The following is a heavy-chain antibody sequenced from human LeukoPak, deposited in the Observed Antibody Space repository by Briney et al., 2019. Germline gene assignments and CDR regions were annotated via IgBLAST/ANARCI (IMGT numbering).Heavy chain of an antibody. D-gene: IGHD3-10*01. V-gene: IGHV1-69*04. J-gene: IGHJ6*02. CDR1: GGTFSSYA. Sequence: GASVKVSCKASGGTFSSYAISWVRQAPGQGLEWMGRIIPILGIANYAQKFQGRVTITADKSTSTAYMELSSLRSEDTAVYYCAILWFGELFSGYYDGMDVWGQGTTVTVSS. CDR2: IIPILGIA. CDR3: AILWFGELFSGYYDGMDV.